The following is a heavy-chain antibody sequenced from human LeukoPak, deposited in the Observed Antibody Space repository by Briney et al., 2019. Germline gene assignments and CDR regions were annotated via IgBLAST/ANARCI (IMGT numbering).Heavy chain of an antibody. CDR2: IYTSGST. V-gene: IGHV4-4*07. CDR3: ARFPLAGGAVVKIDP. D-gene: IGHD3-22*01. CDR1: GGSISSYY. J-gene: IGHJ5*02. Sequence: SETLSLTCTVSGGSISSYYWSWIRQPAGKGLEWIRRIYTSGSTNYNPSLKSRVTMSVDTSKNQFSLKLSSVTAADTAVYYCARFPLAGGAVVKIDPWGQGTLVTVSS.